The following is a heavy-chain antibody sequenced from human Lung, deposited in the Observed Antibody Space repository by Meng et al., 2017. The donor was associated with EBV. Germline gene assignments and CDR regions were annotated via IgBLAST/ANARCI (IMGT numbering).Heavy chain of an antibody. V-gene: IGHV1-18*01. Sequence: HGHLLQAGPEVKKPGDSVRVSCQAPGYHFGSYGICWGRQAPGQGLEWMGWFVNYVDTYPAQKFQGRVTMTTDTHTNTAFMELRSLTSDDTAVYYCASGTPGRSYCNYWGQGTLVTVSS. J-gene: IGHJ4*02. CDR1: GYHFGSYG. CDR3: ASGTPGRSYCNY. CDR2: FVNYVDT. D-gene: IGHD2-15*01.